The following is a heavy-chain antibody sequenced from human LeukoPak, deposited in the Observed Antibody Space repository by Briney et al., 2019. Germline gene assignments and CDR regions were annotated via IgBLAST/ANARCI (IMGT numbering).Heavy chain of an antibody. Sequence: ASVKVSCKASGGTFTNYAINWVRQAPGQGLEWMGWINPTSGGTTYPEKFQGRVTMTTDTSLTTAYMELSRLTSDDTAVYYCAKTLSGSPFSLDYWGQGTLVTVSS. V-gene: IGHV1-2*02. CDR1: GGTFTNYA. CDR3: AKTLSGSPFSLDY. CDR2: INPTSGGT. J-gene: IGHJ4*02. D-gene: IGHD1-26*01.